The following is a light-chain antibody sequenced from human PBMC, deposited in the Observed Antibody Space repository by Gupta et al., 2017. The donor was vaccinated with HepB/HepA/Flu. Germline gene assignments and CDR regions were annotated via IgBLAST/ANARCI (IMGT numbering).Light chain of an antibody. J-gene: IGLJ2*01. Sequence: QSALTQPASISGSPGRSITISCPGSSSDIGAHNYVSWYQQHPRQAPRLMIYDVSGRPSGVSVRFSGSKSGNTASLTISGLRTEDEAFYYCSSYTTTSPVAFGGGTKVTVL. CDR1: SSDIGAHNY. CDR3: SSYTTTSPVA. CDR2: DVS. V-gene: IGLV2-14*03.